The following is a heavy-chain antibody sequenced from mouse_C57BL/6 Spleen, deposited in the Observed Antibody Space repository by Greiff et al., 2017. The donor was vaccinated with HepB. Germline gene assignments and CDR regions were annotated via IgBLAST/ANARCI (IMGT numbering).Heavy chain of an antibody. D-gene: IGHD1-1*02. J-gene: IGHJ3*01. V-gene: IGHV1-69*01. CDR3: ARGGWVPFAY. CDR2: IDPSDSYT. CDR1: GYTFTSYW. Sequence: VQLQQPGAELVMPGASVKLSCKASGYTFTSYWMHWVKQRPGQGLEWIGEIDPSDSYTNYNQKFKGKSTLTVDKSSSTAYMQLSSLTSEDSAVYYCARGGWVPFAYWGQGTLVTVSA.